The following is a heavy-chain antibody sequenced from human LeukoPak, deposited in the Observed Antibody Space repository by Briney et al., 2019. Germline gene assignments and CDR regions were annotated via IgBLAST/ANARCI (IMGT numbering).Heavy chain of an antibody. D-gene: IGHD5-18*01. Sequence: SETLSLTCVVSGASISSRIWWSWVRQPPGKGLEWIGEISHTGSTDYNPSLKSRATISVDKSNNQFSLNLNSVTAADTAVYYCARGQDTAMVEYYFDYWGQGTLVTVSS. CDR3: ARGQDTAMVEYYFDY. J-gene: IGHJ4*02. V-gene: IGHV4-4*02. CDR1: GASISSRIW. CDR2: ISHTGST.